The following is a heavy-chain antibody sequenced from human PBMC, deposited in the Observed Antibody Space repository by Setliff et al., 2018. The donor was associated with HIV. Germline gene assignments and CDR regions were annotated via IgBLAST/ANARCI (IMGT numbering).Heavy chain of an antibody. D-gene: IGHD2-15*01. CDR2: IEPSSSGT. CDR3: ARDQTPLDAFDI. V-gene: IGHV1-2*06. CDR1: GYTFTAYY. J-gene: IGHJ3*02. Sequence: ASVKVSCKASGYTFTAYYIHWVRQAPGHGLQLMGRIEPSSSGTNYIQKFQGRVTITRDTSISTAYMELRRLRSDDTAMYYCARDQTPLDAFDIWGQGTMVTVSS.